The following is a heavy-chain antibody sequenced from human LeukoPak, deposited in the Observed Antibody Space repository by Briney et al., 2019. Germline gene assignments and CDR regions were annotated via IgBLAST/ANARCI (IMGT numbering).Heavy chain of an antibody. V-gene: IGHV3-48*03. D-gene: IGHD3-10*02. J-gene: IGHJ6*04. CDR2: ISSSGSTI. CDR1: GFTFSSYE. CDR3: AELGITMIGGV. Sequence: GSLRLSFAASGFTFSSYEMNWVRPAPGKGLEWVSYISSSGSTIYYADSVKGRFTISRDNAKNLLYLQMNSLRAEDTAVYYCAELGITMIGGVWGKGTTVTISS.